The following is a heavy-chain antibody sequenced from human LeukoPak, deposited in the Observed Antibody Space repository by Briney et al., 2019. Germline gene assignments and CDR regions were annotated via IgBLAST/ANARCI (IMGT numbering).Heavy chain of an antibody. CDR1: GYTFTGYY. J-gene: IGHJ3*02. CDR3: ARRPPLQSYAFDI. CDR2: INPNSGGT. V-gene: IGHV1-2*02. Sequence: GASVKVSCKASGYTFTGYYMHWVRQAPGQGLEWMGWINPNSGGTNYAQKFQGRVTMTRDTSISTAYMELSRLRSDDTAVYYCARRPPLQSYAFDIWGQGTTVTVSS.